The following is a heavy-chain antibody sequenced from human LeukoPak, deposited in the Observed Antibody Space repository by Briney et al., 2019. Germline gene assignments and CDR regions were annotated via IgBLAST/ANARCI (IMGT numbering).Heavy chain of an antibody. V-gene: IGHV5-51*01. J-gene: IGHJ3*02. CDR3: ARPVFRPRHYYGSGNDAFDI. D-gene: IGHD3-10*01. CDR2: IYPGDSDT. Sequence: PGESLKISCKGSGYSFTSYWIGWVRQMPGKGLEWMGIIYPGDSDTRYSPSFQGQVTISAAKSISTAYLQWSSLKASDTAMYYCARPVFRPRHYYGSGNDAFDIWGQGTMVTVSS. CDR1: GYSFTSYW.